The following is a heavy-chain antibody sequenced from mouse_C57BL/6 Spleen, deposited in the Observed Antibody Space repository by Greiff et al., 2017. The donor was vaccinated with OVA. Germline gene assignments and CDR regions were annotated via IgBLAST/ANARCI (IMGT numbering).Heavy chain of an antibody. CDR1: GYTFTDYY. J-gene: IGHJ2*01. Sequence: VQLQQSGPVLVKPGASVKMSCKASGYTFTDYYMNWVKQSHGKSLEWIGVINPYNGGTSYNQKFKGKATLTVDKSSSTAYMELNSLTSEDSAVYYCATGGYGNYYFDYWGQGTTLTVSS. V-gene: IGHV1-19*01. CDR2: INPYNGGT. CDR3: ATGGYGNYYFDY. D-gene: IGHD2-1*01.